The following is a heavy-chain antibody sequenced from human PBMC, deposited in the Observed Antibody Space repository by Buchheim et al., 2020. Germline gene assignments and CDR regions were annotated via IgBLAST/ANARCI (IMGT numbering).Heavy chain of an antibody. V-gene: IGHV3-7*01. J-gene: IGHJ6*02. CDR2: IHQDGGEK. CDR3: VRESQVVAPGSGRLTYYGMDV. CDR1: GFTFSRYW. Sequence: EMQLVESGGDLVQPGGSLRLSCGASGFTFSRYWMSWVRQAPGKGLEWVANIHQDGGEKYYVDSLKGRFTISRDNAKSSLFLQMNSLRVEDTAVYYCVRESQVVAPGSGRLTYYGMDVWGQGTT. D-gene: IGHD2-15*01.